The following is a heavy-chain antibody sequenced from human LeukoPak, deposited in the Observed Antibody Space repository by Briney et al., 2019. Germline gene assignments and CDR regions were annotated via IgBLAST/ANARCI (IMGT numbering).Heavy chain of an antibody. V-gene: IGHV3-7*03. J-gene: IGHJ4*02. Sequence: GGSLRLSCAASGFTFGDTWMNWLRQVPGQGLEWVANIKQDGSEKFYVASVKGRFTISRDNGKSSLYLQMSSLRTEDRALYYWATSYDMGWLIGYWGQGTLVTVSS. CDR2: IKQDGSEK. CDR1: GFTFGDTW. D-gene: IGHD3/OR15-3a*01. CDR3: ATSYDMGWLIGY.